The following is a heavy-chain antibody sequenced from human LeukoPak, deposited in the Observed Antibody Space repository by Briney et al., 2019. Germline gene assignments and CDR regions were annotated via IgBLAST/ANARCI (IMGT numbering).Heavy chain of an antibody. CDR3: AREGSGYDHFYYYYGMDV. D-gene: IGHD5-12*01. V-gene: IGHV3-21*01. CDR1: GFTFSSYE. J-gene: IGHJ6*02. CDR2: ISGSSSYI. Sequence: GGSLRLSCAASGFTFSSYEMNWVRQAPGKGLEWVSSISGSSSYIFYAESLKGRFTISRDNAKNSLYLQVNSLRAEDTAVYYCAREGSGYDHFYYYYGMDVWGQGTTVTVSS.